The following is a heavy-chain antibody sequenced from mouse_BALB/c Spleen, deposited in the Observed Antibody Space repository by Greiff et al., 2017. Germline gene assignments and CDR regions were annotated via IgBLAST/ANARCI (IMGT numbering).Heavy chain of an antibody. CDR3: ARSLYRAMDY. CDR1: GYAFSSSW. V-gene: IGHV1-82*01. D-gene: IGHD6-5*01. Sequence: VKLQQSGPELVKPGASVKISCKASGYAFSSSWMNWVKQRPGQGLEWIGRIYPGDGDTNYNGKFKGKATLTADKSSSTAYMQLSSLTSVDSAVYFCARSLYRAMDYWGQGTSVTVSS. J-gene: IGHJ4*01. CDR2: IYPGDGDT.